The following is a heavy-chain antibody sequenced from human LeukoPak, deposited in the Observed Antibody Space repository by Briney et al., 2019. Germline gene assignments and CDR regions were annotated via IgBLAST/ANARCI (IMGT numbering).Heavy chain of an antibody. CDR1: GYSFTTYW. CDR3: ASLGGYFDSRNAFDI. D-gene: IGHD3-9*01. J-gene: IGHJ3*02. V-gene: IGHV5-51*01. CDR2: IYPGDSDT. Sequence: GESLKISCKGSGYSFTTYWIGWVRQMPGKGLEWMGIIYPGDSDTRYSPSFQGQVTISADKSISTAYLQWSSLKASDTAMYYCASLGGYFDSRNAFDIWGQGTMVTVSS.